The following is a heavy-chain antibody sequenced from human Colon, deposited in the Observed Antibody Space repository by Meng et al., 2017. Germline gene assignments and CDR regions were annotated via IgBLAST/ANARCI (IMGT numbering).Heavy chain of an antibody. CDR1: GASVSVESHY. CDR3: ARVNGDFDEAWFDP. D-gene: IGHD4-17*01. V-gene: IGHV4-61*03. Sequence: QGSCPGLVSPAETLPLTCTASGASVSVESHYWSWIRQSPGKGLEWIGYIYYTGNTNYNPSLASRVSMSLDTSKNHFSLHLTSVTAADTAIYYCARVNGDFDEAWFDPWGQGTLVTASS. J-gene: IGHJ5*02. CDR2: IYYTGNT.